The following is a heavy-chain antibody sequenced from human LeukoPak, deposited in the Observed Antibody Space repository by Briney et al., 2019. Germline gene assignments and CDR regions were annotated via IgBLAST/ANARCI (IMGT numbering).Heavy chain of an antibody. CDR2: ISSSGSTI. V-gene: IGHV3-48*03. Sequence: GGSLRLSCAASGFTFSSYEMNWVRQAPGKGLEWVSYISSSGSTIYYADSVKGRFTISRDNAKNSLYLQMNSLRAEDTAVYYCARERAVVGNLGYFDYWGQGTLVTVSS. D-gene: IGHD6-19*01. J-gene: IGHJ4*02. CDR1: GFTFSSYE. CDR3: ARERAVVGNLGYFDY.